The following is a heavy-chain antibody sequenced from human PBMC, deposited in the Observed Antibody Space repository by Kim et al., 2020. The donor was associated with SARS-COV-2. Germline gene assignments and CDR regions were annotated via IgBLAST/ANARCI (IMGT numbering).Heavy chain of an antibody. CDR2: ET. J-gene: IGHJ6*02. V-gene: IGHV1-24*01. CDR3: ATEVIAGMDV. D-gene: IGHD6-13*01. Sequence: ETIYAQKFQGRVTMTEDTSTDTAYMELSSLRSEDTAVYYCATEVIAGMDVWGQGTTVTVSS.